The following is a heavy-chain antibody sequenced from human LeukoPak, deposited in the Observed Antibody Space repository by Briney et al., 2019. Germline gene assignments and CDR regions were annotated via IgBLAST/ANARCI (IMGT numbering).Heavy chain of an antibody. J-gene: IGHJ3*02. CDR2: IYYSGST. V-gene: IGHV4-59*01. CDR3: ARGSLVVVAATRGAFDI. D-gene: IGHD2-15*01. CDR1: GGSISSYY. Sequence: SETLSLTCTVSGGSISSYYWSWIRQLPGKGLEWIGYIYYSGSTNYNPSLKSRVTISVDTSKNQFSLKLSSVTAADTAVYYCARGSLVVVAATRGAFDIWGQGTMVTVSS.